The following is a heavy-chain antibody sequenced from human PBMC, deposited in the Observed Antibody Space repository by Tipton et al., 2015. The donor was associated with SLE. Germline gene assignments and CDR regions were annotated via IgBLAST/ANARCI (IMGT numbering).Heavy chain of an antibody. CDR2: ISGSGGST. CDR3: AKVFVVVIAMGFDY. V-gene: IGHV3-23*01. CDR1: GFTFSSYA. D-gene: IGHD2-21*01. J-gene: IGHJ4*02. Sequence: SLRLSCAASGFTFSSYAMSWVRQAPGKGLEWVSAISGSGGSTNYADSVKGRFTISRDNSKNTLYLQMNSLRAEDTAVYYCAKVFVVVIAMGFDYWGQGTLVTVSS.